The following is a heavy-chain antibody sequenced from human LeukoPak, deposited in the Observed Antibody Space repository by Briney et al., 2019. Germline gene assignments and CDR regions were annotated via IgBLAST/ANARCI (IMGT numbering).Heavy chain of an antibody. CDR1: GFTFGSYS. J-gene: IGHJ6*02. CDR3: ARDRPPGYYYGMDV. V-gene: IGHV3-21*01. Sequence: NPGGSLRLSCAASGFTFGSYSMNWVRQAPGKGLEWVSSISSSSSYIYYADSVKGRFTISRDNAKNSLYLQMNSLRAEDTAVYYCARDRPPGYYYGMDVWGQGTTVTVSS. D-gene: IGHD6-6*01. CDR2: ISSSSSYI.